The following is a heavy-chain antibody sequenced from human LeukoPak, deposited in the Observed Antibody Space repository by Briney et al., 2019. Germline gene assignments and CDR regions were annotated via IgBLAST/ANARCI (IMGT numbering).Heavy chain of an antibody. CDR2: INHSGST. J-gene: IGHJ5*02. CDR1: GGSFSGYY. CDR3: ARGQRITMVRGAIGRFDP. D-gene: IGHD3-10*01. Sequence: SETLSLTCAVYGGSFSGYYWSWIRQPPGKGLEWIGEINHSGSTNYNPSLKSRVTISVDTSKNQFSLKLSSVTAADTAVYYCARGQRITMVRGAIGRFDPWGQGTLVTVSS. V-gene: IGHV4-34*01.